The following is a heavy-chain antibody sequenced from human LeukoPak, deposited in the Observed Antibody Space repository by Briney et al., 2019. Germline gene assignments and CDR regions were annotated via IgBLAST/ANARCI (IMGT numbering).Heavy chain of an antibody. CDR2: IYYNGSA. J-gene: IGHJ4*02. CDR1: GYPISSGYY. D-gene: IGHD3-22*01. CDR3: ARDGPTYYYDNSGHYYDY. Sequence: SETLSLTCGVSGYPISSGYYWGWIRQPPGKGLEWIGRIYYNGSAYYNPSLKSRVTISVDTSKNQFSLKLSSVTAADTAVYYCARDGPTYYYDNSGHYYDYWGQGTLVTVSS. V-gene: IGHV4-38-2*02.